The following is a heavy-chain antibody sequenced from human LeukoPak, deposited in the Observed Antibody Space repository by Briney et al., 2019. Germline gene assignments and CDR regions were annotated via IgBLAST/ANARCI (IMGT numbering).Heavy chain of an antibody. Sequence: GGSLRLSCAASGFIFNNYGLIWVRQAPGKGLQWVSAISNDGGGTTYADFVKGRFTISRDNSKNTLFLQMNSLRAEDTALYYCAKGSSGYFADLWGQGTLVTVSS. J-gene: IGHJ5*02. D-gene: IGHD3-22*01. CDR1: GFIFNNYG. CDR2: ISNDGGGT. V-gene: IGHV3-23*01. CDR3: AKGSSGYFADL.